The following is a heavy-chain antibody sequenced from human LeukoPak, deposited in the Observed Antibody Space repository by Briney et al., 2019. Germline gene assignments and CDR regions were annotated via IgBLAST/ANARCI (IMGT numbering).Heavy chain of an antibody. Sequence: PGGSLTLSCAPCGFTFSLYWKRCVRHAPGKGVEGVANIKQEGSEKYHVDSVKGRFTISRDNAKNSLYLQMNSLRAEDTAVYYCARDQRLMARGVKPYYYCYNMDVWGKGTTVTVSS. V-gene: IGHV3-7*01. J-gene: IGHJ6*03. CDR1: GFTFSLYW. CDR2: IKQEGSEK. D-gene: IGHD3-10*01. CDR3: ARDQRLMARGVKPYYYCYNMDV.